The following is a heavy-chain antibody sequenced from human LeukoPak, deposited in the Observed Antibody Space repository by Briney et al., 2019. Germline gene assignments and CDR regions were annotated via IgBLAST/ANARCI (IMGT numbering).Heavy chain of an antibody. Sequence: PGGSRRLSCAASGFTFSNDWMCWVRQAPGKGLEWVANINQDESKKYYADSVKGRFTISRDNAKNSLYLQMRSLTAEDTAIYYCARDHAYRADYWGQGTLVTVSS. V-gene: IGHV3-7*01. D-gene: IGHD2-2*01. CDR1: GFTFSNDW. J-gene: IGHJ4*02. CDR3: ARDHAYRADY. CDR2: INQDESKK.